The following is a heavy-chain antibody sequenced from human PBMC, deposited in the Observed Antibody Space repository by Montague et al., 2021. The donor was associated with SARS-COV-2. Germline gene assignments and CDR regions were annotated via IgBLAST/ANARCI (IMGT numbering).Heavy chain of an antibody. CDR1: GGSISSYY. Sequence: SETLSLTCTVSGGSISSYYWSWIRQPPGKGLEWIGNIYYSGSTNXXPSLKSRVTISVDTSKNQFSLKLSSVTAADTAVYYCARAPVAHITIFGVVTSFDYWGQGTLVTVSS. D-gene: IGHD3-3*01. CDR2: IYYSGST. CDR3: ARAPVAHITIFGVVTSFDY. J-gene: IGHJ4*02. V-gene: IGHV4-59*01.